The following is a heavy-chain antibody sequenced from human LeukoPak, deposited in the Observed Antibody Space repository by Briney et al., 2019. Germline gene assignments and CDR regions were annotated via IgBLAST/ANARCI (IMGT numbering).Heavy chain of an antibody. J-gene: IGHJ4*02. CDR1: GGSLSSDYFY. V-gene: IGHV4-30-4*01. CDR2: IHYSGST. Sequence: SQTLSLTCTVSGGSLSSDYFYWSWIRQPPGKGLEWIGYIHYSGSTYYNPSLKSRVTISVDTSKNQFSLKLSSVTAADTAVYYCAMILYGDREDYWGQGTLVTVSS. CDR3: AMILYGDREDY. D-gene: IGHD4-17*01.